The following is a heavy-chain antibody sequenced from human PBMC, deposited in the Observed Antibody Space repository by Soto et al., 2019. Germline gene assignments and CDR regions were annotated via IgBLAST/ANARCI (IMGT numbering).Heavy chain of an antibody. CDR1: GFTVSSNY. J-gene: IGHJ1*01. V-gene: IGHV3-66*01. Sequence: EVQLVESGGGLVQPGGSLRLSCAASGFTVSSNYMSWVRQAPGKGLEWVSVIYSGGSTYYADSVKGRFTISRDNSKNTLDLQMNSLRAEYTAVYYWARDRLSSGWPAYFQHWGQGTLVTVSS. CDR2: IYSGGST. D-gene: IGHD6-19*01. CDR3: ARDRLSSGWPAYFQH.